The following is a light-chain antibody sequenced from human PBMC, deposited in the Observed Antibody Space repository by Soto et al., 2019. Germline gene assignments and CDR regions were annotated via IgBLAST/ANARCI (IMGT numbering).Light chain of an antibody. CDR1: SSDVGGYDY. Sequence: QSALTQPASVSGSPGQSITISCTGTSSDVGGYDYVSWYQQHPGKPPKVMIYEVSNRPSGVSNRFSGSKSGNTASLTISGLQAEDEADYYCSSYTSSSTLVFGGGTKLTVL. CDR2: EVS. V-gene: IGLV2-14*01. CDR3: SSYTSSSTLV. J-gene: IGLJ3*02.